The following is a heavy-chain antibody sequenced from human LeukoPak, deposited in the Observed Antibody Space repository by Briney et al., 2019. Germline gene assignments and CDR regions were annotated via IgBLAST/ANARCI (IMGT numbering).Heavy chain of an antibody. J-gene: IGHJ4*02. V-gene: IGHV3-30*18. CDR2: ISYDGNHK. Sequence: GGSLRLSCAASGFTFSTYDMHWVRQAPDKGLEWVAVISYDGNHKYYTDSVKGRFTISRDNSKNTLYLQMNSLRAEDTAVYYCAKDGYCSGGSCFFLDNWGQGTLVTVSS. CDR3: AKDGYCSGGSCFFLDN. D-gene: IGHD2-15*01. CDR1: GFTFSTYD.